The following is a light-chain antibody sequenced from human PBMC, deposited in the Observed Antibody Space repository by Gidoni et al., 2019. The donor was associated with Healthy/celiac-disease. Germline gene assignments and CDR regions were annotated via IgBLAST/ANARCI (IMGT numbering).Light chain of an antibody. CDR2: DVS. V-gene: IGLV2-14*01. CDR1: SSDVGCYNY. J-gene: IGLJ1*01. Sequence: QSALTQPASVSGSPGQSITISCTGTSSDVGCYNYVSWYQQHPGKAPKLMIYDVSNRPSGVSNRFSGSKSGNTASLTISRLQAEDEADYYCSSYTSSSSYVFGTGTKVTVL. CDR3: SSYTSSSSYV.